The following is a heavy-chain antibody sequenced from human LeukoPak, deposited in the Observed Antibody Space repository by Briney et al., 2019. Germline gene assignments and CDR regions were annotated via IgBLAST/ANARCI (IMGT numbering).Heavy chain of an antibody. CDR3: ATSPSSSYGDSEYFQH. CDR1: GFTFSSYG. CDR2: IWYDGSNK. V-gene: IGHV3-33*01. D-gene: IGHD4-17*01. Sequence: GGSLRLSCAASGFTFSSYGMHWVRQAPGKGLEWVAVIWYDGSNKYYADSVKGRFTISRDNSKNTLYLQISSLRAEDTAIYYCATSPSSSYGDSEYFQHWGQGTLVTVSS. J-gene: IGHJ1*01.